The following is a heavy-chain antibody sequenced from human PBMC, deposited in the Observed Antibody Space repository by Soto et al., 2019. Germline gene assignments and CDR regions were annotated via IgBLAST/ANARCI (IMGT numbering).Heavy chain of an antibody. CDR1: GYSFARYW. D-gene: IGHD3-22*01. Sequence: PGESLKISCNGSGYSFARYWITWVRQKPWKGLEWMGRIDPSDSQTYYSPSFRGHVTISATKSITTVFLQWSSLRASDTAMYYCARQIYDSDTGPNFQYYFDSWGQGTPVTVSS. J-gene: IGHJ4*02. CDR3: ARQIYDSDTGPNFQYYFDS. CDR2: IDPSDSQT. V-gene: IGHV5-10-1*01.